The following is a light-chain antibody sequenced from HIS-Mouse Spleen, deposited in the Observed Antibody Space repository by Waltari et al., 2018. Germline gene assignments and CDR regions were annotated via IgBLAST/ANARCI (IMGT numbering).Light chain of an antibody. J-gene: IGLJ2*01. Sequence: SYVLTQPPSVSVAPGKTARITCGGNNIGSKSVHWYQQKPGQAPVLVVYDYSDRPSGIPERFSGSNSGNTATLTISRVAAGDEADYYCQVWDSSSDHVVFGGGTKLTVL. CDR2: DYS. V-gene: IGLV3-21*03. CDR1: NIGSKS. CDR3: QVWDSSSDHVV.